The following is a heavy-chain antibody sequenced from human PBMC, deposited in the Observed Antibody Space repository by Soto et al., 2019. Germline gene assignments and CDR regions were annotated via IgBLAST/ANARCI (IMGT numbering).Heavy chain of an antibody. D-gene: IGHD1-1*01. V-gene: IGHV1-18*01. Sequence: QVHLVQSGAEVKKPAASVKVSCKGSGYGFTTYGITWVRQAPGQGLEWMAWISAHNGNTNYVQKLQGRVTVTRDTSTSTAYMELRSLRSDDTAVYYCARGRYGDYWGQGALVTVSS. J-gene: IGHJ4*02. CDR2: ISAHNGNT. CDR3: ARGRYGDY. CDR1: GYGFTTYG.